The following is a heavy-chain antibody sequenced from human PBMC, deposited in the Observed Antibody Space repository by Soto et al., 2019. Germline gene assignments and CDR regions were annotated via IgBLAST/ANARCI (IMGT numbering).Heavy chain of an antibody. Sequence: GGSLRLSCAASGFTFSSYGMHWVRQAPGKGLEWVAVIWYDGSNKYYADSVKGRFTISRDNSKNTLYLQMNSLRAEDTAVYYCAREMYYDILTGYYYYYYGMGVWGQGTTVTSP. CDR3: AREMYYDILTGYYYYYYGMGV. V-gene: IGHV3-33*01. CDR2: IWYDGSNK. D-gene: IGHD3-9*01. CDR1: GFTFSSYG. J-gene: IGHJ6*02.